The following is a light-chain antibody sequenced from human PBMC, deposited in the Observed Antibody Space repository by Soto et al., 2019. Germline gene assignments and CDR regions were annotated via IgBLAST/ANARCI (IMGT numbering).Light chain of an antibody. CDR1: QGISYY. Sequence: DIQMTQSPSSLSASVGDRVTITCRASQGISYYLAWYQQKPGKVPKVLIYGASTLQPGVPSRFSASGSGTDFTLTISSLQPEDAATYYCQKYNSSPRTFGQGTKVEV. V-gene: IGKV1-27*01. CDR2: GAS. CDR3: QKYNSSPRT. J-gene: IGKJ1*01.